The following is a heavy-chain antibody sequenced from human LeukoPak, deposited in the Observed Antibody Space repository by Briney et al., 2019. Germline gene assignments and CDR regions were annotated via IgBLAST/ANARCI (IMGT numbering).Heavy chain of an antibody. CDR2: IKQDGSEK. CDR3: AREWFGELLEIYWYFDL. J-gene: IGHJ2*01. CDR1: GFTLSSYW. Sequence: PGGSLRLSCAASGFTLSSYWMSWVRQAPGKGLEWVANIKQDGSEKYYVDSVKGRFTISRDNAKNSLYLQMNSLRAEDTAVYYCAREWFGELLEIYWYFDLWGRGTLVTVSS. D-gene: IGHD3-10*01. V-gene: IGHV3-7*03.